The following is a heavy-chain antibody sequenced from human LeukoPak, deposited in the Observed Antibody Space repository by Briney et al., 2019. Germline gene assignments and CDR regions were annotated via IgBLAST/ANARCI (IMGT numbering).Heavy chain of an antibody. CDR3: VSIAVPGGNY. V-gene: IGHV5-51*01. CDR1: GYTFTNYW. Sequence: GESLKISCKASGYTFTNYWIGWVRQMPGKGLEWMGIIYPGDSDTRYSPSFQGQVTILADKSISTAYLQWSSLKASDTAMYYCVSIAVPGGNYWGQGTLVSVSS. CDR2: IYPGDSDT. D-gene: IGHD6-19*01. J-gene: IGHJ4*02.